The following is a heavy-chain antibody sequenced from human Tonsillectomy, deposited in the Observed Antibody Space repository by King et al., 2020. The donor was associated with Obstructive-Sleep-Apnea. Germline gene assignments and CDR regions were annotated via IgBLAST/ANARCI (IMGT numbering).Heavy chain of an antibody. CDR3: ARLLWFGELHWFDP. J-gene: IGHJ5*02. V-gene: IGHV4-59*08. CDR2: IYYSGST. D-gene: IGHD3-10*01. CDR1: GGSISSHY. Sequence: VQLQESGPGLVKPSETLSLTCTVSGGSISSHYWSWIRQPPGKGLEWIGNIYYSGSTNNNPSLKSRVTISVDTSKSQISLKLSSVTAVDTAVYYCARLLWFGELHWFDPWGQGTLVTVSS.